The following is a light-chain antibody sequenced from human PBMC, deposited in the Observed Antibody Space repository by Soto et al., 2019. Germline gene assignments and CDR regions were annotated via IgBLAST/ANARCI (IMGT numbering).Light chain of an antibody. Sequence: EIVLTQSPGTLSLSPGERATLSCRASQSVSFTYLAWYQQKPGQAPRLLIYGSSVRATGIPDRFRGCGSGTDFTLTISRLEPEDFAVYYCQQYGGSPPVTFGGGTKVEIK. CDR2: GSS. CDR3: QQYGGSPPVT. V-gene: IGKV3-20*01. CDR1: QSVSFTY. J-gene: IGKJ4*01.